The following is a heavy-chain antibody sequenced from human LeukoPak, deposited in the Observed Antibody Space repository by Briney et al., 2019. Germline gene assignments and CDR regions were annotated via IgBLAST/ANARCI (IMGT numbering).Heavy chain of an antibody. V-gene: IGHV1-2*02. CDR3: ARGGHDILTGYYFPLDY. D-gene: IGHD3-9*01. Sequence: ASVKVSCKASGYTFTGYYMHWVRQAPGQGLEWMGWINPNSGGTNYAQKFQGRVTMTRDTSISTAYMELSRLRSDDTAVYYCARGGHDILTGYYFPLDYWGQGTLVTVSS. CDR1: GYTFTGYY. J-gene: IGHJ4*02. CDR2: INPNSGGT.